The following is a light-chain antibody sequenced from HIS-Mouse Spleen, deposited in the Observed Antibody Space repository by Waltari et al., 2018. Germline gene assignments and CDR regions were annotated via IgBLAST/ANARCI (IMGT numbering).Light chain of an antibody. CDR3: QVWDSSSDHPYV. Sequence: SYVLTQPPSVSVAPGQTARITCGGTNIGSKSVHWSQQNPGQAPVLVVYDDRDRPSGSPERFSGSNSGNTATLTISRVEAGDEADYYCQVWDSSSDHPYVFGTGTKVTVL. CDR2: DDR. CDR1: NIGSKS. V-gene: IGLV3-21*02. J-gene: IGLJ1*01.